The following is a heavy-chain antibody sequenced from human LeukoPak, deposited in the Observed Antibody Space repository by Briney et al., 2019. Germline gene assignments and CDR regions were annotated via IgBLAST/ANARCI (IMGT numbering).Heavy chain of an antibody. CDR1: GGSISSGGYY. D-gene: IGHD2-2*01. J-gene: IGHJ3*02. CDR3: AAGEYQLPNDAFDI. CDR2: IYHSGST. Sequence: SETLSLTCTVSGGSISSGGYYWSWIRQPPGKGLEWIGYIYHSGSTYYNPSLKSRVTISVDRSKNQFSLKLSSVTAADTAVYYCAAGEYQLPNDAFDIWGQGTMVTVSS. V-gene: IGHV4-30-2*01.